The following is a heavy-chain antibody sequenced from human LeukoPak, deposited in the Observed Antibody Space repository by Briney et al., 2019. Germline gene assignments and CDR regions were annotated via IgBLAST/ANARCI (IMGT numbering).Heavy chain of an antibody. CDR2: FVVEDGER. CDR1: GYTLSDVS. CDR3: ATLDLPPSTSAVAS. D-gene: IGHD2-2*01. V-gene: IGHV1-24*01. J-gene: IGHJ5*01. Sequence: ASVKVSCKVSGYTLSDVSMHWVRQGPGKGLEWMGGFVVEDGERIYAQKFRGRVRVTEDTSTDTAYMDLSSLRSEDTAVYYCATLDLPPSTSAVASWGQGTLVTVSS.